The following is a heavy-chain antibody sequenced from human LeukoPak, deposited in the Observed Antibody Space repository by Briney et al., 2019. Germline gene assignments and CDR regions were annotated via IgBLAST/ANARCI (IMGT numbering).Heavy chain of an antibody. Sequence: SETLSLTCTVSGGSLGSYYWSWIRQPPGKGLEWIGYIYYSGNTYYNPSLKSRVTISVDTSKNQFSLTLSSVTAADTAVYYCARDLRGTNRLGLAAAGTFDYWGQGTLVTVSS. CDR2: IYYSGNT. D-gene: IGHD6-13*01. CDR3: ARDLRGTNRLGLAAAGTFDY. CDR1: GGSLGSYY. J-gene: IGHJ4*02. V-gene: IGHV4-59*01.